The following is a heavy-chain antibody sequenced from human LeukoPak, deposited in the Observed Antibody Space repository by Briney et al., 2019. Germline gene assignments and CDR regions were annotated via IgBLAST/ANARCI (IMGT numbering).Heavy chain of an antibody. Sequence: GSLRLSCAASGFTVSSNYMSWVRQAPGKGLEWIGEINHSGSTNYNPSLKSRVTISVDTSKNQFSLKLSSVTAADTAIYYCARAVSGRFDYWGQGTLVTVSS. CDR1: GFTVSSNY. V-gene: IGHV4-34*01. CDR2: INHSGST. J-gene: IGHJ4*02. D-gene: IGHD6-19*01. CDR3: ARAVSGRFDY.